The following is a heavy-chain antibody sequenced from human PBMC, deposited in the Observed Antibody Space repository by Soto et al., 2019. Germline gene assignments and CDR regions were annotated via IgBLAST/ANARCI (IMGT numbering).Heavy chain of an antibody. CDR3: ASGRTYYAP. CDR2: IYYSGNT. V-gene: IGHV4-31*03. Sequence: QVQLQESGPGLVKPSQTLSLTCIVSGGSINSGGYYWSWIRHLPGKGLEWIGYIYYSGNTDYNPSLKSRITISADTSKNQFSLKLRYVTAADTAVYYCASGRTYYAPWGQGILVTVSS. J-gene: IGHJ5*02. D-gene: IGHD3-3*01. CDR1: GGSINSGGYY.